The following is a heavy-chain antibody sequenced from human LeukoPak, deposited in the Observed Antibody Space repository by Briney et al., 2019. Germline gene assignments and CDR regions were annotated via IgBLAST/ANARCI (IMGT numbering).Heavy chain of an antibody. D-gene: IGHD5-18*01. Sequence: GGSLRLSCAASGFTFSSYGMHWVRQAPGKGLEWVAFIRYDGSNKYYADSVKGRFTISIDNSKNTLYLQMNSLRAEDTAVYYLSIDHRSGYSYENWFDPWGQGTLVTVSS. CDR3: SIDHRSGYSYENWFDP. J-gene: IGHJ5*02. CDR1: GFTFSSYG. V-gene: IGHV3-30*02. CDR2: IRYDGSNK.